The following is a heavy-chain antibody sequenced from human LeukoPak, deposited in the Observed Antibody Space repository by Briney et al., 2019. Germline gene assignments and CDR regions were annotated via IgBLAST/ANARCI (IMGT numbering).Heavy chain of an antibody. CDR3: ARDRCRGGSSCPASSGY. CDR2: ISAYNGNT. V-gene: IGHV1-18*01. CDR1: GYTFTSYG. D-gene: IGHD6-13*01. Sequence: GASVKVSCKASGYTFTSYGISWVRQAPGQGLEWMGWISAYNGNTNYAQKLQGRVTMTTDTSTSTAYMELRSLRSDDTAVYYCARDRCRGGSSCPASSGYWGQGTLVTVSS. J-gene: IGHJ4*02.